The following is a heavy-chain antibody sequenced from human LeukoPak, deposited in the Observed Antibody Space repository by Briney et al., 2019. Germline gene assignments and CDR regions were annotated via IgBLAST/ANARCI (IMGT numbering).Heavy chain of an antibody. CDR3: AGLSRSGYYMDV. D-gene: IGHD3-3*01. J-gene: IGHJ6*03. Sequence: SETLSLTCTVSGFSISSYYWSWIRQPAGKGLEWIGRIYTSGSTNYNPSLKSRVTISVDKSKNQFSLKLSSVTAADTAVYYCAGLSRSGYYMDVWGKGTTVTVSS. CDR2: IYTSGST. CDR1: GFSISSYY. V-gene: IGHV4-4*07.